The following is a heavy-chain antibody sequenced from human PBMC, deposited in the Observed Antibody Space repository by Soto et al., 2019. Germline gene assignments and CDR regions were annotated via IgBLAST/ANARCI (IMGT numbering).Heavy chain of an antibody. CDR3: AKGGGTTLPLDS. D-gene: IGHD1-7*01. V-gene: IGHV3-33*06. CDR2: IWYDGSDK. J-gene: IGHJ4*02. CDR1: GLTFSSYG. Sequence: ESGGGVVQPGRSLRLSCAASGLTFSSYGMHWVRQAPGKGLEWVAVIWYDGSDKFYADSVKGRFTISRDNSKNTLYLQMHSLTAEDTAVYYCAKGGGTTLPLDSWGQGTLVTVSS.